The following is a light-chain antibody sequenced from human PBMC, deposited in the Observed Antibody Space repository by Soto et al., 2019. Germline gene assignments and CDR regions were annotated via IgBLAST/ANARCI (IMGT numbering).Light chain of an antibody. Sequence: DIVMTQSPLSLPVTPGEAASISCRSSQSLLHSNGYNYLDWYLKKPGQSPQLLIYLGSNRASGVPETFSGCGSGTDFTLKIRRVEAEDVGVDYCMQALQTPSTFGQGTRLEIK. CDR3: MQALQTPST. J-gene: IGKJ5*01. CDR2: LGS. V-gene: IGKV2-28*01. CDR1: QSLLHSNGYNY.